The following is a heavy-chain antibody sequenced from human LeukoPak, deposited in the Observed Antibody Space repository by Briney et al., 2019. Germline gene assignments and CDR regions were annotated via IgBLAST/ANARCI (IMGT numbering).Heavy chain of an antibody. D-gene: IGHD3-3*01. Sequence: PGGSLRLSRAGSGFTFSNYWMNWARQAPGKGLVWVSHINPGDGRMTGYADSVKGRFTVSRDNAKNTLYLQMTSLKDEDTAVYYCVRDGVGTTPYDLWGQGTLATVSS. CDR1: GFTFSNYW. V-gene: IGHV3-74*01. CDR2: INPGDGRMT. J-gene: IGHJ4*01. CDR3: VRDGVGTTPYDL.